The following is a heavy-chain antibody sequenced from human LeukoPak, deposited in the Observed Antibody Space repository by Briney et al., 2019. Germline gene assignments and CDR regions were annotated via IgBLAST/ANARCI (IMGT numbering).Heavy chain of an antibody. J-gene: IGHJ2*01. Sequence: NTGGSLRLSCAASGFTFSDYYMSWIRQAPGKGLEWVSYISSSGSTIYYADSVKGRFTISRDNAKNTLYLQMNSLRAADTAVYYCTRWTDWYFDLWGRGTLVTVSS. CDR3: TRWTDWYFDL. CDR1: GFTFSDYY. V-gene: IGHV3-11*04. CDR2: ISSSGSTI. D-gene: IGHD3/OR15-3a*01.